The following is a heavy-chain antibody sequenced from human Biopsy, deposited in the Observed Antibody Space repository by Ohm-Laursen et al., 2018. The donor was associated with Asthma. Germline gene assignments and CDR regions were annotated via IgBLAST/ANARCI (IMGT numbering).Heavy chain of an antibody. CDR2: IWNDGNQK. Sequence: RSLRLSCTASGFTFSSYGMHWVRQAPGKGLEWVALIWNDGNQKVYADSAKGRFTISRDNSKNTLYLQMNSLRTEDAAVYYCAKRRGYSGHDNDYWGQGTLVIVSS. CDR1: GFTFSSYG. V-gene: IGHV3-33*06. CDR3: AKRRGYSGHDNDY. J-gene: IGHJ4*02. D-gene: IGHD5-12*01.